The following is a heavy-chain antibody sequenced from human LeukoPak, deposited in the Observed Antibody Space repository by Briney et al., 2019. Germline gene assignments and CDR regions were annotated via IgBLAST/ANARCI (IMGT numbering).Heavy chain of an antibody. CDR2: ISWNSGSI. V-gene: IGHV3-9*01. J-gene: IGHJ5*02. D-gene: IGHD2/OR15-2a*01. CDR1: GFTFDDYA. Sequence: QAGGSLRLSCAASGFTFDDYAMHWVRQAPGKGLEWVSDISWNSGSIDYADSVKGRFTISRDNAKNSLYLQMNRLRVEDTAVYYCARDQYGPLDPWGQGTLVTVSS. CDR3: ARDQYGPLDP.